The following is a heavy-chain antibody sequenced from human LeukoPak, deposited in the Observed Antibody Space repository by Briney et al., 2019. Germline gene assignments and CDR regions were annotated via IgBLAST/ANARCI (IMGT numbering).Heavy chain of an antibody. J-gene: IGHJ6*02. CDR1: GYTFTSYY. V-gene: IGHV1-69*13. D-gene: IGHD4-17*01. CDR2: IIPIFGTA. CDR3: ARVPMTTVTPHYYYGMDV. Sequence: SVKVSCKASGYTFTSYYMHWVRQAPGQGLEWMGGIIPIFGTANYAQKFQGRVTITADESTSTAYMELSSLRSEDTAVYYCARVPMTTVTPHYYYGMDVWGQGTTVTVSS.